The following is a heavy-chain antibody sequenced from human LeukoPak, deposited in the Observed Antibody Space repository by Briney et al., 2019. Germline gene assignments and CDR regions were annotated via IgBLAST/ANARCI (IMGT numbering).Heavy chain of an antibody. V-gene: IGHV4-59*08. CDR2: IYYSGST. CDR1: GGSISSYH. CDR3: ARMYSSGPNTEGLNAFDI. J-gene: IGHJ3*02. D-gene: IGHD6-19*01. Sequence: SETLSLTCTVSGGSISSYHWSWIRQPPGKGLEWIGYIYYSGSTNYNPSLKSRVTISVDTSKNQFSLKLSSVTAADTAVYYCARMYSSGPNTEGLNAFDIWGQGTMVTVSS.